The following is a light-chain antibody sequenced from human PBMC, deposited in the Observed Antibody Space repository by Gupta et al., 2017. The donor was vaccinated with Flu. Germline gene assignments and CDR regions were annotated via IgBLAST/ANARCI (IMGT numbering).Light chain of an antibody. CDR3: QQYGSSLPYS. Sequence: EIVLTQSPGTLSLSPGERATLSCRASQSVSSSYLAWYQQKPGQAPRLLIYGASSRATGIPDRFSGSGSGTDFTLTISRREPEDLAVYYCQQYGSSLPYSFGQGTKLEIK. CDR1: QSVSSSY. J-gene: IGKJ2*03. V-gene: IGKV3-20*01. CDR2: GAS.